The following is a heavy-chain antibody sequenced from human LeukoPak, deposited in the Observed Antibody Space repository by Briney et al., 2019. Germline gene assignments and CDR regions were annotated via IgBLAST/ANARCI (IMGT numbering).Heavy chain of an antibody. CDR2: ISSSGSTI. J-gene: IGHJ6*02. D-gene: IGHD3-9*01. V-gene: IGHV3-11*01. Sequence: GGSLRLSCAASGFTFSDYYMSWIRQAPGKGLEWVSYISSSGSTIYYADSVKGRFTISRDNAKNSLYLQMNSLRAEDTAVYYCTKDYCGKFCSAVWGQGTTVTVSS. CDR1: GFTFSDYY. CDR3: TKDYCGKFCSAV.